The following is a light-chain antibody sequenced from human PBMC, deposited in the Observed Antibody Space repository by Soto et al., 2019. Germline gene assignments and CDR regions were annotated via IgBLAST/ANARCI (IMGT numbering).Light chain of an antibody. V-gene: IGKV1-39*01. CDR2: VAS. CDR1: QNINTY. J-gene: IGKJ5*01. CDR3: QHSSTIPLT. Sequence: DIQMTQSPSSLSASVGDRIIITCRASQNINTYLNWYQQKPGKAPNLLIYVASSLQSGVPPRFSGSGSGTDFTLTISSLQPEDFATYYCQHSSTIPLTLGQGTRLEIK.